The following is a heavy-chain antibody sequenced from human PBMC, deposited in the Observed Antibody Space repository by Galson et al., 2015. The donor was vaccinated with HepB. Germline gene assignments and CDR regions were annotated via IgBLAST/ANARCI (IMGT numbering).Heavy chain of an antibody. V-gene: IGHV3-7*01. Sequence: SLRLSCAASGFTFDNYWMSWVRQAPGKGLEWVANIKQHGSEKYYVDSVEGRFIISRDNTKNSLYLQMNSLRAEDTAVYYCARDKPTVTPGYYFDYWGQGTLVTVSS. CDR2: IKQHGSEK. J-gene: IGHJ4*02. CDR3: ARDKPTVTPGYYFDY. CDR1: GFTFDNYW. D-gene: IGHD4-17*01.